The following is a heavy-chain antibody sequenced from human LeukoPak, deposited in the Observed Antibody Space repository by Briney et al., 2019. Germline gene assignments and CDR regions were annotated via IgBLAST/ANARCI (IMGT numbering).Heavy chain of an antibody. CDR1: GFPFSTHS. V-gene: IGHV3-23*01. J-gene: IGHJ4*02. CDR2: VSGSGGST. Sequence: GGSLRLSCAASGFPFSTHSLNWVRQAPGKGLEWVSTVSGSGGSTYYADSVKGRFTISRDNSNNTLYLEMNSLRAEDTAVYYCAKGAASRGYTYVANWGQGTLVTVSS. D-gene: IGHD5-18*01. CDR3: AKGAASRGYTYVAN.